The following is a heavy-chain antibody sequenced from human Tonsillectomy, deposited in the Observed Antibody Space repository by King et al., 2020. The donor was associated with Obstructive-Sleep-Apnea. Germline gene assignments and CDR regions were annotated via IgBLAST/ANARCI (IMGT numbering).Heavy chain of an antibody. CDR3: AKDSTSYSYGYYY. D-gene: IGHD5-18*01. CDR2: ISGSGGST. CDR1: GFTFSSYA. Sequence: VQLVESGGGLVQPGGSLRLSCAASGFTFSSYAMSWVRQAPGEGLEWGSAISGSGGSTYYADSVKGRFTISRDNSKNTLYLQMNSLRAEDTAVYYCAKDSTSYSYGYYYWGQGTLVTVSS. V-gene: IGHV3-23*04. J-gene: IGHJ4*02.